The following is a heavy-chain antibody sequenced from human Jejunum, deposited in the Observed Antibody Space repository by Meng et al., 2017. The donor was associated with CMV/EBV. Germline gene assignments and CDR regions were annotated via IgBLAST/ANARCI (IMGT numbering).Heavy chain of an antibody. CDR1: GYTFIGYY. J-gene: IGHJ4*02. Sequence: CNASGYTFIGYYIHWVRQAPGQGLAWMWWINSDSRDTNYAQKFQAWVTMTRDTSITTAYMELRRLGYDDTAVYYCVRHDSRSWDFDHWGQGTLVTVSS. D-gene: IGHD6-6*01. V-gene: IGHV1-2*04. CDR3: VRHDSRSWDFDH. CDR2: INSDSRDT.